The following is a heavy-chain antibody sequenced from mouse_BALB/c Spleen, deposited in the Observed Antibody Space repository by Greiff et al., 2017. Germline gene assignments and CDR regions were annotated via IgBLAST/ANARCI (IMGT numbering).Heavy chain of an antibody. CDR1: GYSITSDYA. CDR3: ARGPFYYGSRDAMDY. D-gene: IGHD1-1*01. J-gene: IGHJ4*01. V-gene: IGHV3-2*02. CDR2: ISYSGST. Sequence: ESGPGLVKPSQSLSLTCTVTGYSITSDYAWNWIRQFPGNKLEWMGYISYSGSTSYNPSLKSRISITRDTSKNQFFLQLNSVTTEDTATYYCARGPFYYGSRDAMDYWGQGTSVTVSS.